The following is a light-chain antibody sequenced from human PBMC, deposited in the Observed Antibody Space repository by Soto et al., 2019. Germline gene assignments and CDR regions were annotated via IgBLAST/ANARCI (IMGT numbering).Light chain of an antibody. V-gene: IGLV1-51*01. CDR2: DND. Sequence: QSVLTQPPSVSAAPGQKVTISCSGSSSNIGNNYVSWYHQLPGTAPKLLIYDNDKRPSGIPDRFSGSKSGNTASLTISGLQAEDEADYYCSSYTSSSTIVFGGGTKLTVL. J-gene: IGLJ2*01. CDR3: SSYTSSSTIV. CDR1: SSNIGNNY.